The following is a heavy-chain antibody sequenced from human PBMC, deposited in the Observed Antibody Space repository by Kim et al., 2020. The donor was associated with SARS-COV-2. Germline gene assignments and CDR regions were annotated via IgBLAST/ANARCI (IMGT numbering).Heavy chain of an antibody. CDR2: IIPILGIA. Sequence: SVKVSCKASGGTFSSYAISWVRQAPGQGLEWMGRIIPILGIANYAQKFQGRVTITADKSTSTAYMELSSLRSEDTAVYYCARDTVGLGYCSSTSCYINYYYGMDVWGQGTTVTVSS. CDR3: ARDTVGLGYCSSTSCYINYYYGMDV. D-gene: IGHD2-2*02. V-gene: IGHV1-69*04. CDR1: GGTFSSYA. J-gene: IGHJ6*02.